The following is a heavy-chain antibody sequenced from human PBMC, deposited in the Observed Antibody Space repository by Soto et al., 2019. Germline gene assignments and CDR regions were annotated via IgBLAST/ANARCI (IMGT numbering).Heavy chain of an antibody. CDR1: GFTFSSYA. CDR2: ISGSGGST. D-gene: IGHD1-1*01. V-gene: IGHV3-23*01. CDR3: ARDRLMFNWYGFGYLHDLMDV. Sequence: LSCAASGFTFSSYAMSWVRQAPGKGLEWVSAISGSGGSTYYADSVKGRFTISRDNSKNTLYLQMNSLRAEDTAVYYCARDRLMFNWYGFGYLHDLMDVWTQGTTVTVSS. J-gene: IGHJ6*02.